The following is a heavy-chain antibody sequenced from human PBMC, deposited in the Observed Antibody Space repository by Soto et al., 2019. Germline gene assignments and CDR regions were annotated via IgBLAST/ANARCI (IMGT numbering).Heavy chain of an antibody. D-gene: IGHD3-10*01. V-gene: IGHV4-59*01. J-gene: IGHJ3*02. CDR1: GGSISSYY. Sequence: PSETLSLTCTVSGGSISSYYWSWIRQPPGKGLEWIGYIYYSGSTNYNPSLKSRVTISVDTSKNQFSLKLSSVTAADTAVYYCERGHGSSDAFDIWGQGTMVTVSS. CDR2: IYYSGST. CDR3: ERGHGSSDAFDI.